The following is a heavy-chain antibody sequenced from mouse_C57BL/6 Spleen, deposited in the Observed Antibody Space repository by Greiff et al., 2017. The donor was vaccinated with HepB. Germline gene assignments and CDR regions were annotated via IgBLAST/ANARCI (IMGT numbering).Heavy chain of an antibody. CDR1: GFNIKDDY. V-gene: IGHV14-4*01. CDR2: IDPENGDT. J-gene: IGHJ3*01. CDR3: TTSGLLRGAY. D-gene: IGHD2-3*01. Sequence: EVQLQQSGAELVRPGASVKLSCTASGFNIKDDYMHWVKQRPEQGLEWIGWIDPENGDTEYASKFQGKATITADTSSNTAYLQLSSLTSEDTAVYYCTTSGLLRGAYWGQGTLVTVSA.